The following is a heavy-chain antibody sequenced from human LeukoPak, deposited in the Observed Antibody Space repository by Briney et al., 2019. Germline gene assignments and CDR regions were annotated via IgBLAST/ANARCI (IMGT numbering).Heavy chain of an antibody. J-gene: IGHJ4*02. CDR3: AKNGGSQCYSHLDS. D-gene: IGHD2-15*01. CDR2: TSGSGGST. V-gene: IGHV3-23*01. Sequence: GGSLRLSCAASGFTFSNDWMSWVRQAPGKGLEWVSGTSGSGGSTYYAGSVKGRFTISRDNSKNTLYLQMNSLRVEDTAVYYCAKNGGSQCYSHLDSWGQGTLVTVSS. CDR1: GFTFSNDW.